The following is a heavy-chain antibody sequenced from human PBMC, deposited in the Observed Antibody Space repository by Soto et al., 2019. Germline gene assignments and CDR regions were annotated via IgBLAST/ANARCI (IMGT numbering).Heavy chain of an antibody. CDR2: VDPEDAET. CDR1: GYTFTDYY. CDR3: ATLTRSTGAIFDY. J-gene: IGHJ4*02. Sequence: EVQLVQSGAEVKKPGTTVKISCKVSGYTFTDYYMHWVQQAPGKGLEWMGLVDPEDAETIYAEKFQDRVTIAADTSTDTAYMELSSLRSDDTAGYYCATLTRSTGAIFDYWGQGTLVTVSS. V-gene: IGHV1-69-2*01. D-gene: IGHD4-4*01.